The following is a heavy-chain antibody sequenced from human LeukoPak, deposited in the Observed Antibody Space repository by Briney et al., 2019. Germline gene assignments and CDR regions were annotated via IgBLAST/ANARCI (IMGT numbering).Heavy chain of an antibody. CDR2: IYYTGNT. D-gene: IGHD3-22*01. CDR3: ARGRDSSGFFDY. V-gene: IGHV4-39*07. CDR1: GVSISSSNSY. Sequence: SETLSLTCTVSGVSISSSNSYWGWIRQPPGKGLEWIGSIYYTGNTYYNASLKSRVTISIDTSKNQFSLKLSSVTAADTAVYYCARGRDSSGFFDYWGQGTLVTVSS. J-gene: IGHJ4*02.